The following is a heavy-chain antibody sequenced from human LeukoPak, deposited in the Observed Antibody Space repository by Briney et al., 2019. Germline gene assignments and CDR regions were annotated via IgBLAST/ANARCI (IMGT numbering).Heavy chain of an antibody. Sequence: SETLSLTCTVSGGSISSYYWSWIRQPPGKRLEWIGYIYDSGSTNYNPSLKSRVTISVDTSKNQFSLRLSSVTAADTAVYYCARAVAVAGIGFDYWGQGTLVTVSS. CDR3: ARAVAVAGIGFDY. V-gene: IGHV4-59*01. CDR2: IYDSGST. D-gene: IGHD6-19*01. J-gene: IGHJ4*02. CDR1: GGSISSYY.